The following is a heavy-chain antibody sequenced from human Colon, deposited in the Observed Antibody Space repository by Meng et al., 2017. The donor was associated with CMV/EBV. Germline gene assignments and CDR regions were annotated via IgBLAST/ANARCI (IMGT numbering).Heavy chain of an antibody. CDR3: ARDPFIKAFDI. CDR1: GFTFSNYW. J-gene: IGHJ3*02. V-gene: IGHV3-7*01. Sequence: GESLMISCAASGFTFSNYWMIWLRQAPGRGLELVAHIKEDGSEKYFAGSVKGRFTISRDNAKNSLYLQMNSLRAEDTAVYYCARDPFIKAFDIWGQGTMVTVSS. CDR2: IKEDGSEK.